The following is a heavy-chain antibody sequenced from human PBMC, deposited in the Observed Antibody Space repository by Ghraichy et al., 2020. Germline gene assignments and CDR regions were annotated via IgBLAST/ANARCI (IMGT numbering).Heavy chain of an antibody. CDR2: IDHSSDRI. CDR3: ARDHDWALDF. V-gene: IGHV3-48*02. CDR1: GFTFIFYV. D-gene: IGHD3-9*01. Sequence: GGSLRLSCAASGFTFIFYVMNWVRQAPGKGLEWVSYIDHSSDRIYYADSVKGRFTISRDNAKNSLYLQMNSLRDEDTAVYYCARDHDWALDFWGQGVLVTVSS. J-gene: IGHJ4*02.